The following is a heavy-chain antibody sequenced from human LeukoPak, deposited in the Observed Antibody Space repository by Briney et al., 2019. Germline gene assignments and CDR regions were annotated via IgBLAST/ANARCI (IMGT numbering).Heavy chain of an antibody. J-gene: IGHJ4*02. V-gene: IGHV4-34*01. CDR3: ARGGLRGYSYGQRFDY. D-gene: IGHD5-18*01. CDR2: INHSGST. CDR1: GGSFSGYY. Sequence: PSETLSLTCAVYGGSFSGYYWSWIRQPPGKGLEWIGEINHSGSTNYNPSLKSRVTISVDTSKNQFALKLSSVTAADTAVYYCARGGLRGYSYGQRFDYWGQGILVTVSS.